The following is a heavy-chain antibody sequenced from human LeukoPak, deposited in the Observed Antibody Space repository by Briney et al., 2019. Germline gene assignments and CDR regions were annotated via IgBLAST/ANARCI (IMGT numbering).Heavy chain of an antibody. V-gene: IGHV1-2*02. J-gene: IGHJ4*02. CDR3: ARAIAARREDY. Sequence: ASVKVSCKASGYTFTSYGISWVRQAPGQGLEWTGWMNPYNGGTNYAQKFQGRVTMTRDTSIRTAYMELSRLRSDDTAVYYCARAIAARREDYWGQGTLVTVSS. D-gene: IGHD6-6*01. CDR1: GYTFTSYG. CDR2: MNPYNGGT.